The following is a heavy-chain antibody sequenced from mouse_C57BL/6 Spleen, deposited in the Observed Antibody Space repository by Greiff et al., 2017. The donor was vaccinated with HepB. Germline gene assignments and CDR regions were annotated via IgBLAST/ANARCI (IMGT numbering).Heavy chain of an antibody. V-gene: IGHV1-55*01. D-gene: IGHD2-3*01. CDR2: INPGSGST. Sequence: VQLQQPGAELVKPGASVKMSCKASGYTFTSYWITWVKQRPGQGLEWIGDINPGSGSTNYNEKFKSKATLTVDTSSSTADMQLSSLTSEDSAVYYCAGGVDGYYVALFDYWGQGTTLTVSS. CDR3: AGGVDGYYVALFDY. J-gene: IGHJ2*01. CDR1: GYTFTSYW.